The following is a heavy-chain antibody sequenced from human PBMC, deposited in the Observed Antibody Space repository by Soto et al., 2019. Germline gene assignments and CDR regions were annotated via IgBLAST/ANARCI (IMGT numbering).Heavy chain of an antibody. V-gene: IGHV3-30-3*01. Sequence: GGSLRLSCAASGFTFSSYAMHWVRQAPGKGLEWVAVISYDGSNKYYADSVKGRFTISRDNSKNTLYLQMNSLRAEDTAVYYCASGWSIAVADLDYWGQGTLVTVSS. CDR3: ASGWSIAVADLDY. CDR2: ISYDGSNK. D-gene: IGHD6-19*01. J-gene: IGHJ4*02. CDR1: GFTFSSYA.